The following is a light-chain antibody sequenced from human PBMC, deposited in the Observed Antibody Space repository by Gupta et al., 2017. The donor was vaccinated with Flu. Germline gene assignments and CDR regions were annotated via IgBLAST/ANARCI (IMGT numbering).Light chain of an antibody. CDR3: AVWDDSLSGHYV. CDR2: DFN. CDR1: SSNIGSYT. J-gene: IGLJ1*01. V-gene: IGLV1-44*01. Sequence: QSALTQPPSASGTPGQRVTFSCSGSSSNIGSYTVDWYQQLPGTAPKLLIYDFNQRPSGVPDRFSGSKSGTSASLAISGLQSEDEADYYCAVWDDSLSGHYVFGSGTRVTVL.